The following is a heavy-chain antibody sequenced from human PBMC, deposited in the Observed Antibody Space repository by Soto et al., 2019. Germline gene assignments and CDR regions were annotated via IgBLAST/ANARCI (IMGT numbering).Heavy chain of an antibody. CDR3: ASERVAEMATGGYFDN. V-gene: IGHV1-69*01. CDR2: IIPLFGAP. CDR1: GGTFSDLA. D-gene: IGHD5-12*01. J-gene: IGHJ4*02. Sequence: QVHLVQSGAEVMKPGSSVRVSCKTSGGTFSDLAFSWVRQAPRQGLEWVGGIIPLFGAPNYAREFQGRVTISADESSSTVYMELRSLRSEDTAVYYCASERVAEMATGGYFDNWGQGTLVTVSS.